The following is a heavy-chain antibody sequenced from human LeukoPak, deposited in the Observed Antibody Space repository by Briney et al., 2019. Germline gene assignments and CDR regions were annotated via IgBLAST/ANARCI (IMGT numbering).Heavy chain of an antibody. V-gene: IGHV1-46*01. CDR1: GYTFTIYY. CDR2: INPSGGST. CDR3: ARDSLLDYDFWSGPPPEGPDY. J-gene: IGHJ4*02. D-gene: IGHD3-3*01. Sequence: ASVKVSSKASGYTFTIYYMHWVRQAPGQGLEWMGIINPSGGSTSYAQKFQGRVTMTRDTSTSTVYMELSSLRSEDTAVYYCARDSLLDYDFWSGPPPEGPDYWGQGTLVTVSS.